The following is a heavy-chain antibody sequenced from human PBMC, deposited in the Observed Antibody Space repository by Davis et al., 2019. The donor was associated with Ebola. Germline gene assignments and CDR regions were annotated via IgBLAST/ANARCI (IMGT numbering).Heavy chain of an antibody. CDR3: ARQESLYGSSDY. Sequence: GESLKISCKGSGYRFTTYWIAWVRQTPAKGLEWMGIIYPGDSDTRYSPSFEGQVTISVDRSISTAYLQWSSLKASDIAMYYCARQESLYGSSDYWGQGTLVTVSS. CDR1: GYRFTTYW. V-gene: IGHV5-51*01. J-gene: IGHJ4*02. CDR2: IYPGDSDT. D-gene: IGHD2/OR15-2a*01.